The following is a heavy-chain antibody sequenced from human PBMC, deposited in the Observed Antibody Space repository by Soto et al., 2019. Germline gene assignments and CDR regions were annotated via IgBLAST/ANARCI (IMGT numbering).Heavy chain of an antibody. CDR3: ARSGSSVAHFDY. CDR1: GFTFSDYY. D-gene: IGHD1-26*01. CDR2: ISGSMSYT. V-gene: IGHV3-11*06. J-gene: IGHJ4*02. Sequence: PGGSLRLSCAASGFTFSDYYMSWIRQAPGKGLEWVSYISGSMSYTNHADSVKGRFTISRDNAKNSLYLQMNSLRAEDTAVYYCARSGSSVAHFDYWGQGTLVTVSS.